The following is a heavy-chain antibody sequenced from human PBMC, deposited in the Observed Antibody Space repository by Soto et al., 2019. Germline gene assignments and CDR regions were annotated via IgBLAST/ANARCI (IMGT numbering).Heavy chain of an antibody. V-gene: IGHV1-18*01. CDR1: GYTFTSYG. CDR3: ARDRERTSPDTVTTPKDV. J-gene: IGHJ6*02. D-gene: IGHD4-17*01. CDR2: ISAYNGNT. Sequence: GASVKVSCKASGYTFTSYGISWVRQAPGQGLEWMGWISAYNGNTNYAQKLQGRVTMTTDTSTSTAYMELRSLRSDDTAVYYCARDRERTSPDTVTTPKDVWGQGTTVTVSS.